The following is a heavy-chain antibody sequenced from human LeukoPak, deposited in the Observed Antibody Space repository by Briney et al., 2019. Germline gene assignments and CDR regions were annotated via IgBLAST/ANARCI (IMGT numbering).Heavy chain of an antibody. J-gene: IGHJ4*02. CDR2: ISSSSSYT. CDR3: ARSRWLQPIFDY. Sequence: GGSLRLSCAASGFTVSSNYMSWVRQAPGKGLEWVSYISSSSSYTNYADSVKGRFPISRDNAKNSLYLQMNSLRAEDTAMYYCARSRWLQPIFDYWGQGTLVTVSS. CDR1: GFTVSSNY. D-gene: IGHD5-24*01. V-gene: IGHV3-11*03.